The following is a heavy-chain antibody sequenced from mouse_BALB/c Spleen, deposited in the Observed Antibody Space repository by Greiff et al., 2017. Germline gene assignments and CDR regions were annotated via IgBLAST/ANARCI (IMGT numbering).Heavy chain of an antibody. CDR2: ISSGGSYT. J-gene: IGHJ3*01. D-gene: IGHD2-4*01. V-gene: IGHV5-6-4*01. CDR1: GFTFSSYT. Sequence: DVKLVESGGGLVKPGGSLKLSCAASGFTFSSYTMSWVRQTPEKRLEWVATISSGGSYTYYPDSVKGRFTISRDNAKNTLYLQMSSLKSEDTAMYYCTREGDDYDEAWFAYWGQGTLVTVSA. CDR3: TREGDDYDEAWFAY.